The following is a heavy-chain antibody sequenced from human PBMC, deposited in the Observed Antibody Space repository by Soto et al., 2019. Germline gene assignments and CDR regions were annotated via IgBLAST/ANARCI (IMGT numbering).Heavy chain of an antibody. CDR3: TTPRGTGSYSAIDV. V-gene: IGHV3-72*01. Sequence: VQLVESGGGLVQPGGSLRLSCAVSGFTLSDHYMDWVRQAPGKGLEWIGRTGNRANNYPTEYAASVAGRFTVSRDDSKSSVYLQMDSLRPDDTAVYFCTTPRGTGSYSAIDVWGQGTTVTVSS. J-gene: IGHJ3*01. D-gene: IGHD1-26*01. CDR1: GFTLSDHY. CDR2: TGNRANNYPT.